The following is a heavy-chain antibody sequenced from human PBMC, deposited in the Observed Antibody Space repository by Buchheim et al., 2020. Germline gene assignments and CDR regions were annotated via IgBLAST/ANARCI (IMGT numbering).Heavy chain of an antibody. CDR1: GFTFSSYS. CDR3: ARDDYGDYEDVRWYYGMDV. Sequence: EVQLVESGGGLVQPGGSLRLSCAASGFTFSSYSMNWVRQAPGKGLEWVSYISSSSSTIYYADSVKGRFTISRDNAKNSLYLQMNSLRAEDTAVYYCARDDYGDYEDVRWYYGMDVWGQGTT. V-gene: IGHV3-48*01. D-gene: IGHD4-17*01. CDR2: ISSSSSTI. J-gene: IGHJ6*02.